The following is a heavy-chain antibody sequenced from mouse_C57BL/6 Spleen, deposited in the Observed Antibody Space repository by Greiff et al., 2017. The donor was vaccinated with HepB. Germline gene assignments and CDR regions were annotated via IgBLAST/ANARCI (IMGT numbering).Heavy chain of an antibody. V-gene: IGHV14-1*01. CDR3: TTGYGNYVGYYAMDY. J-gene: IGHJ4*01. CDR2: IDPEDGDT. D-gene: IGHD2-10*02. CDR1: GFNIKDYY. Sequence: EVQLQQSGAELVRPGASVKLSCTASGFNIKDYYMHWVKQRPEQGLEWIGRIDPEDGDTEYAPKFQGKATMTADTSSNTAYLQLSSLTSEDTAVYYCTTGYGNYVGYYAMDYWGQGTSVTVSS.